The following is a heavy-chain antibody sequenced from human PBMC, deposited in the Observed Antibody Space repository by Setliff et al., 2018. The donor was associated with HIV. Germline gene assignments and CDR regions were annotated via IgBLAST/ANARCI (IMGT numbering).Heavy chain of an antibody. CDR3: ARAYNVYDYRSDSSGYDY. D-gene: IGHD3-22*01. CDR1: GFIFSSYA. V-gene: IGHV3-23*01. J-gene: IGHJ4*02. CDR2: ISGSADST. Sequence: GGSLRLSCAASGFIFSSYAMNWVRQAPGKGLEWVSAISGSADSTYYAHSVRGRFTISRDNSKNTLYLQMNSLKAEDTAVYYCARAYNVYDYRSDSSGYDYWGQGTLVTVSS.